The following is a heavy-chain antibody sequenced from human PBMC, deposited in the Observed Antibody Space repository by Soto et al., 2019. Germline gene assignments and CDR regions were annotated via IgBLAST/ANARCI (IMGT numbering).Heavy chain of an antibody. D-gene: IGHD3-3*01. V-gene: IGHV3-33*01. CDR3: ARDSRYYDFWSGYYDNWFDP. Sequence: PGGSLRLSXAASGFTFSSYGMHWVRQAPGKGLEWVAVIWYDGSNKYYADSVKGRFTISRDNSKNTLYLQMNSLRAEDTAVYYCARDSRYYDFWSGYYDNWFDPWGQGTLVTRLL. J-gene: IGHJ5*02. CDR1: GFTFSSYG. CDR2: IWYDGSNK.